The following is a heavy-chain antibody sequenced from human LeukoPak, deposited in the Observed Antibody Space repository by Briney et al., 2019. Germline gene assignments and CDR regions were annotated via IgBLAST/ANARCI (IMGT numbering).Heavy chain of an antibody. D-gene: IGHD3-10*01. CDR2: IKSKTDGGTT. CDR1: GFTFSNAW. J-gene: IGHJ3*02. Sequence: PGGSLRLSCAASGFTFSNAWMSWVRQAPGKGLEWVGRIKSKTDGGTTDYAAPVKGRFTISRDDSKNTLYLQMNSLKTEDTAVYYCTVGGYPLLWFGEFDAFDIWGQGTMVTVSS. CDR3: TVGGYPLLWFGEFDAFDI. V-gene: IGHV3-15*01.